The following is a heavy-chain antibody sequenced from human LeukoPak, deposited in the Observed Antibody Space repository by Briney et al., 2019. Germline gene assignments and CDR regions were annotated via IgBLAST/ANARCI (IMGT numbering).Heavy chain of an antibody. CDR2: VSAYNSNT. CDR1: GYTFTSYG. D-gene: IGHD6-19*01. J-gene: IGHJ3*02. CDR3: ARSRVKWLVSFPPYHDAFVI. V-gene: IGHV1-18*01. Sequence: GASVKVSCEASGYTFTSYGISCVRQAPGQGPEWMGWVSAYNSNTNYAQKLQGRVTMTTDTSTSTAYMELRSLRSDGTAVYYCARSRVKWLVSFPPYHDAFVIWGQRTMVTVSS.